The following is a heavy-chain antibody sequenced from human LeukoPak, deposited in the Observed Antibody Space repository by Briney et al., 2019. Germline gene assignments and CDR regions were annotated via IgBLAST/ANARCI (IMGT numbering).Heavy chain of an antibody. Sequence: SETLSLTCTVSGGSISSYYWSWIRQPPGKGLEWIGYIYYSGSTNYSPSLKSRVTISVDTSKNQFSLKLSSVTAADTAVYYCARVPPTNWFDPWGQGTLVTVSS. CDR3: ARVPPTNWFDP. V-gene: IGHV4-59*01. CDR1: GGSISSYY. J-gene: IGHJ5*02. CDR2: IYYSGST.